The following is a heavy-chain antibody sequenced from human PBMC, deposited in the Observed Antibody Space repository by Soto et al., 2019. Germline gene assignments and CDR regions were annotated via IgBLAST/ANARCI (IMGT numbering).Heavy chain of an antibody. CDR2: VNPNGGST. V-gene: IGHV1-46*01. J-gene: IGHJ4*02. D-gene: IGHD6-19*01. CDR1: GYTFTNYH. Sequence: QVQVGQSGAEVKKPGASVKVSCKTSGYTFTNYHVHWVRQAPGQGLEWMGAVNPNGGSTTYAQHLQGRVTMTSDSSTSTVYMEMGSLRSADSAVYYCALPKNTLGWYNFWGQGTLVTVS. CDR3: ALPKNTLGWYNF.